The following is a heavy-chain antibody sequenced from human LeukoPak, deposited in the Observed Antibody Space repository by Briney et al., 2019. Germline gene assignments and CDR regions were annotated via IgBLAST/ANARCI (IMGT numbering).Heavy chain of an antibody. CDR1: GYTFTGYY. Sequence: GASVKVSCKASGYTFTGYYMHWVRQAPGQGLEWMGWINPNSGGTNYAQKFQGRVTMTRNTSISTAYMELSSLRSEDTAVYYCARNSEYYYYYMDVWGKGTTVTISS. CDR2: INPNSGGT. V-gene: IGHV1-2*02. D-gene: IGHD1-14*01. CDR3: ARNSEYYYYYMDV. J-gene: IGHJ6*03.